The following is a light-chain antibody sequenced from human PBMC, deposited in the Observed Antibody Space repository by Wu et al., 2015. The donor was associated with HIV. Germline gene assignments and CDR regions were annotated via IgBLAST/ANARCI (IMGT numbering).Light chain of an antibody. Sequence: EIVLTQSPATLSLSPGERATLSCRASQSVSNYLAWYQQKPGQPPRLLIYDASTRATGIPARFSGSGSGTDFTLTISSLEPEDFAVYYCQQRSNWPPPITFGQGTRLEIK. CDR3: QQRSNWPPPIT. CDR2: DAS. CDR1: QSVSNY. V-gene: IGKV3-11*01. J-gene: IGKJ5*01.